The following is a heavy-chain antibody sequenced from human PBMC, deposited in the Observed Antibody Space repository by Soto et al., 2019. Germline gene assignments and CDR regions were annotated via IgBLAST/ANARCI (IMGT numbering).Heavy chain of an antibody. J-gene: IGHJ3*02. CDR2: INPSGGST. CDR1: GYTFTSYY. Sequence: ASVKVSCKASGYTFTSYYMHWVRQAPGQGLEWMGIINPSGGSTSYAQKFQGRVTMTRDTSTSTVYMELSSLRSEDTAVYYCARDQGTAMPYDAFDIWGQGTMVTVSS. CDR3: ARDQGTAMPYDAFDI. V-gene: IGHV1-46*01. D-gene: IGHD5-18*01.